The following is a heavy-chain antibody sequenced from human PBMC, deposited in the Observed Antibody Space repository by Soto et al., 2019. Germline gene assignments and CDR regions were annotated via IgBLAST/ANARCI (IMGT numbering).Heavy chain of an antibody. Sequence: GGSLRLSCAASGFTFSSYAMSWVRQAPGKGLEWVSAISGSGGSTYYADSVKGRFTISRDNSKNTLYLQMNSLRAEDTAVYYCAKLELRVVVPAAMGDYWGQGTLVTVSS. V-gene: IGHV3-23*01. CDR3: AKLELRVVVPAAMGDY. J-gene: IGHJ4*02. CDR1: GFTFSSYA. CDR2: ISGSGGST. D-gene: IGHD2-2*01.